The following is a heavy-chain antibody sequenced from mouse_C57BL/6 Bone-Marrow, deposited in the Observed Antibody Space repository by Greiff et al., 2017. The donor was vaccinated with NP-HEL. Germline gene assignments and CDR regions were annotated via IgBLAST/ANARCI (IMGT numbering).Heavy chain of an antibody. CDR2: IDPSDSYT. Sequence: QVQLQQPGAELVMPGASVKLSCKASGYTFTSYWMHWVKQRPGQGLEWIGEIDPSDSYTNYNQKFKGKSTLTVDKSSSTAYMQLSSLTSEDSAVYYCARAFYYGSSWYFDYWGQGTTLTVSS. D-gene: IGHD1-1*01. V-gene: IGHV1-69*01. CDR1: GYTFTSYW. CDR3: ARAFYYGSSWYFDY. J-gene: IGHJ2*01.